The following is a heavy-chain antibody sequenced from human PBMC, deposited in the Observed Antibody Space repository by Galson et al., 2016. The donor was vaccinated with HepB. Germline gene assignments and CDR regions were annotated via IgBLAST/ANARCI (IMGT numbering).Heavy chain of an antibody. CDR3: AKARAEYCSGVRCYPFDS. Sequence: SLRLSCAASGFTFSNYAMNWVRQAPGKGLEWVSAITGTGSNTYHADSVKGRFTISRDNSKSTLFLQMSSLRAEDTAVFFCAKARAEYCSGVRCYPFDSWGQGTLVTVSS. D-gene: IGHD2-15*01. V-gene: IGHV3-23*01. J-gene: IGHJ4*02. CDR1: GFTFSNYA. CDR2: ITGTGSNT.